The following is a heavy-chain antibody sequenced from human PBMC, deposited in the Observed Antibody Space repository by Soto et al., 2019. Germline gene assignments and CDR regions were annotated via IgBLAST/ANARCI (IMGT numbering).Heavy chain of an antibody. Sequence: LRLSCAASGFTFSNYWMSWVRQAPGKGLEWVADIKKDGGETYYVDSVKGRFTISRDNAKNSLYLQVNSLRAEDTAVYYCARAPNWNYYGMDVWGQATTVTVSS. J-gene: IGHJ6*02. V-gene: IGHV3-7*01. CDR2: IKKDGGET. CDR3: ARAPNWNYYGMDV. D-gene: IGHD1-1*01. CDR1: GFTFSNYW.